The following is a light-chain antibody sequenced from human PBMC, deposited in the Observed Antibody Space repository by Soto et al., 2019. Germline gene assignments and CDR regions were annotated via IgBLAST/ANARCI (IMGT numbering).Light chain of an antibody. Sequence: QSVLTQPPSASGSPGQSVTISCTGTSSDVGGYNYVSWYQQHPGKAPKLMIYANNNRPSGVPDRFSGSKSGTSASLAITGLQAEDEADYYCQSYDSSRSPLYVFGTGTKVTVL. CDR1: SSDVGGYNY. J-gene: IGLJ1*01. CDR3: QSYDSSRSPLYV. CDR2: ANN. V-gene: IGLV2-8*01.